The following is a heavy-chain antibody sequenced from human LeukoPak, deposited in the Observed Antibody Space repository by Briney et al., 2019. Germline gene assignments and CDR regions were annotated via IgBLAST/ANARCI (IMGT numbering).Heavy chain of an antibody. CDR1: GFSFSGYW. CDR3: AREGYYGSGSPPSLYFDY. CDR2: IKQDGSVK. V-gene: IGHV3-7*01. J-gene: IGHJ4*02. D-gene: IGHD3-10*01. Sequence: GGSLRLSCAASGFSFSGYWMSWVRQTPGKGLEWVANIKQDGSVKNSVDSMKGRFTISRDNSRSTLYLQMNSLRPEDTAIYYCAREGYYGSGSPPSLYFDYWGQGTLVTVSS.